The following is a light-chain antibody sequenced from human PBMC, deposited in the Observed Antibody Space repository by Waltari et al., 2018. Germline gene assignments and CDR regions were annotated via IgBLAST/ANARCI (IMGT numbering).Light chain of an antibody. J-gene: IGLJ6*01. Sequence: QSVLTQPPSVSGAAGQRVTISCTGSSSNIGAGYDVHWYQQLPGTAPKLLIYGNSNRPSGVPDRFSGSKSGTSASLAITGLQAEDEADYYCQSYDSSLSIYVFGSGTKVTAL. CDR3: QSYDSSLSIYV. CDR2: GNS. V-gene: IGLV1-40*01. CDR1: SSNIGAGYD.